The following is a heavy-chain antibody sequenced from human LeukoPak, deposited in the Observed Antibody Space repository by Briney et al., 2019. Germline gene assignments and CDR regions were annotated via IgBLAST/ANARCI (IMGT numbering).Heavy chain of an antibody. CDR3: ARGVYDILTGSYYFDY. J-gene: IGHJ4*02. CDR2: IGTAGDT. D-gene: IGHD3-9*01. Sequence: GGSLRLSCAASGFTFISYDMHWVRQATGKGLECVSAIGTAGDTYYPGSVKGRFTISRENAKNSLYLQMNSLRAGDTAVYYCARGVYDILTGSYYFDYWGQGTLVTVSS. CDR1: GFTFISYD. V-gene: IGHV3-13*01.